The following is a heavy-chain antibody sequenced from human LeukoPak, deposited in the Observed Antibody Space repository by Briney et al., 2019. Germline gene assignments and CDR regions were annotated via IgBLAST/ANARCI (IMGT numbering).Heavy chain of an antibody. J-gene: IGHJ4*02. V-gene: IGHV3-43*01. D-gene: IGHD2-2*01. CDR1: GFTFDDYT. Sequence: GGSLRLSCAASGFTFDDYTMHWVRQAPGKGLEWVSLISWDGGSTYYADSVKGRFTISRDNSKNSLYLQMNSLRTEDTALYYRAKDIDCTSTNCYTFDYWGQGTLVTVSS. CDR3: AKDIDCTSTNCYTFDY. CDR2: ISWDGGST.